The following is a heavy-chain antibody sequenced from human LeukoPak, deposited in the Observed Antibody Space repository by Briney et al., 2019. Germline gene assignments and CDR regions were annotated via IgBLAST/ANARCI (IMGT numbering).Heavy chain of an antibody. CDR2: IYPGDSDT. CDR1: GYSFTSYW. J-gene: IGHJ4*02. Sequence: GESLKISCKGSGYSFTSYWIGWGRQMPGKGLEWMGIIYPGDSDTRYSASFQGQVTISADKSISTAYLQWSSLKASDTAMYYCASGFGYSGSYHYFDYWGQGTLVTVSS. V-gene: IGHV5-51*01. CDR3: ASGFGYSGSYHYFDY. D-gene: IGHD1-26*01.